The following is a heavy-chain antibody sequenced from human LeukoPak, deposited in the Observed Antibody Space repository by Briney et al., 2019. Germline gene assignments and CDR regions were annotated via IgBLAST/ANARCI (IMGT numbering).Heavy chain of an antibody. CDR3: ARDAVRQLDY. J-gene: IGHJ4*02. V-gene: IGHV4-61*02. Sequence: PSQTLSLTCTVSGGSISSGSSYWSWIRQPAGKGLEWIGRIYTSGSTNYNPSLKSRVTISVDTSKNQFSLKLSSVTAADTAVYYCARDAVRQLDYWGQGTLVTVSS. D-gene: IGHD6-13*01. CDR1: GGSISSGSSY. CDR2: IYTSGST.